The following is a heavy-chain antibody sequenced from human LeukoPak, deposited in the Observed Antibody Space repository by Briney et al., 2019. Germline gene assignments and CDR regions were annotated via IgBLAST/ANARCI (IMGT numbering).Heavy chain of an antibody. V-gene: IGHV5-51*01. J-gene: IGHJ4*02. CDR2: IYPGDSDT. CDR3: ARLLQGVAGTWGY. D-gene: IGHD6-19*01. CDR1: GYTFSNHW. Sequence: GESLKISCKGSGYTFSNHWIGWVRQMPGKGLEWMGIIYPGDSDTRYSPSFQGQVTISADKSISTAYLQWSSLKASDTAMYYCARLLQGVAGTWGYWGQGTLVTVS.